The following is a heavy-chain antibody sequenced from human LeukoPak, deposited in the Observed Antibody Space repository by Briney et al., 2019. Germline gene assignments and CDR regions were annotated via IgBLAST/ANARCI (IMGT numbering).Heavy chain of an antibody. CDR3: VRRFYGGNPVDFFVY. CDR1: GFTFSSYA. D-gene: IGHD4-23*01. J-gene: IGHJ4*02. CDR2: ISGSGGST. V-gene: IGHV3-23*01. Sequence: SGGSLILSCAASGFTFSSYAMSWVRQAPGKGLEWVSAISGSGGSTYYADSVKGRFTISRDNSKNTLYLQMNSLSADDTALYYCVRRFYGGNPVDFFVYWGQGTLVTVSS.